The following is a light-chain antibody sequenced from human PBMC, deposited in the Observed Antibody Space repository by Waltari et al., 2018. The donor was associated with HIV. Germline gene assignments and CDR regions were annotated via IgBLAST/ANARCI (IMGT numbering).Light chain of an antibody. CDR3: SSFTTSNSLL. Sequence: QSALTQPASVSGSPGQSITVSCTGTSSDIGAYNYVSWYQQTPGTATKLVIYEVINRPSGISCRFSGSKSGNTASLTISGLQTEDEGDYYCSSFTTSNSLLFGGGTKVTVL. V-gene: IGLV2-14*01. CDR1: SSDIGAYNY. J-gene: IGLJ2*01. CDR2: EVI.